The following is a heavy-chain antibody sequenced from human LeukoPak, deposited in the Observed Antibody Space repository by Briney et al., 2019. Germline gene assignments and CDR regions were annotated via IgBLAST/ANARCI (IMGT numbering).Heavy chain of an antibody. CDR3: ARDSGADIVVVPAASDY. D-gene: IGHD2-2*01. CDR2: IIPIFGTA. V-gene: IGHV1-69*13. CDR1: GGTFISYA. J-gene: IGHJ4*02. Sequence: ASVKVSCKASGGTFISYAISWVRQAPGQGLEWMGGIIPIFGTANYAQKFQGRVTITADESTSTAYMELSSLRSEDTAVYYCARDSGADIVVVPAASDYWGQGTLVTVSS.